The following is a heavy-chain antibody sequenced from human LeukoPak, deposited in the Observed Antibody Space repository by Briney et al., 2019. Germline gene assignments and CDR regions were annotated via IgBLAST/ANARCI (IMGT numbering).Heavy chain of an antibody. V-gene: IGHV3-74*01. CDR1: GFTFSSYW. CDR3: ARDASLAGDRVEY. J-gene: IGHJ4*02. D-gene: IGHD3-16*01. Sequence: SGGSLRLSCAASGFTFSSYWMHWVRQAPGKGLVWVSHINGGGSTTSYADSVKGRFTISRDNAKNSLYLQMNSLRGEDTGVYYCARDASLAGDRVEYWGQGTMVTVSS. CDR2: INGGGSTT.